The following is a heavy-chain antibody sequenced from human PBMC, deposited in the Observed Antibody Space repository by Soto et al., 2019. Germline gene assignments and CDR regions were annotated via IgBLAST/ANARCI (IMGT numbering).Heavy chain of an antibody. Sequence: DSVKGRFTISRDNSKNTLYLQMISLRGEDTAVYYCAKALIAAAGTGSYFDYWGQGTLVTVSS. V-gene: IGHV3-30*02. D-gene: IGHD6-13*01. J-gene: IGHJ4*02. CDR3: AKALIAAAGTGSYFDY.